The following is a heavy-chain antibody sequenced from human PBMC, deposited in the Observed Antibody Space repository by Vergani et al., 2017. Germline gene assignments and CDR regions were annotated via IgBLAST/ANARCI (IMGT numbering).Heavy chain of an antibody. CDR1: GYTFTGYY. V-gene: IGHV1-2*02. CDR2: INPNSGGT. CDR3: ARDILSDGYNSPYNWFDP. J-gene: IGHJ5*02. Sequence: QVQLVQSGAEVKKPGASVKVSCKASGYTFTGYYMHWVRQAPGQGLEWMGWINPNSGGTNYAQKFQGRVTMTRDTSISTAYMELSRLRSDDTAVYYCARDILSDGYNSPYNWFDPWGQGTLVTVSS. D-gene: IGHD5-24*01.